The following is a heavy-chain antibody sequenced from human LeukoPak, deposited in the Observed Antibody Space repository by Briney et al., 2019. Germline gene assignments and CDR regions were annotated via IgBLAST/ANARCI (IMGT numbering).Heavy chain of an antibody. V-gene: IGHV3-74*01. CDR2: VNTDGSSK. CDR3: AREHHDVLSRVGFDY. Sequence: GGSLRLSCAASGFTFSTYWMHWVRQAPGKGPMWVSRVNTDGSSKLYADSVKGRFIISRDNAKSTLYLEMNSLRVEDTAVYYCAREHHDVLSRVGFDYWGQGILVTVAS. CDR1: GFTFSTYW. J-gene: IGHJ4*02. D-gene: IGHD3-16*01.